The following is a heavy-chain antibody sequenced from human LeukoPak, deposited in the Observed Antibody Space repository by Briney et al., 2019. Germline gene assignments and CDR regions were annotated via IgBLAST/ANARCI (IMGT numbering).Heavy chain of an antibody. CDR1: GSTFTPWG. V-gene: IGHV1-18*01. D-gene: IGHD6-13*01. Sequence: ASVKVSCKASGSTFTPWGLSWVSQAPGQGLEWMGWISAYNGNTNYAQKLQGRVTMTTDTSTSTAYMELRSLRSDDTAVYYCARHTGCSSKPKFHYWGQGTLVTVSS. J-gene: IGHJ4*02. CDR3: ARHTGCSSKPKFHY. CDR2: ISAYNGNT.